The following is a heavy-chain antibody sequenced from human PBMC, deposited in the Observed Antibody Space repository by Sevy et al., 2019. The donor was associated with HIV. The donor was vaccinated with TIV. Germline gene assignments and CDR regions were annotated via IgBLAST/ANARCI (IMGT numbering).Heavy chain of an antibody. D-gene: IGHD4-17*01. V-gene: IGHV3-23*01. CDR1: GFTFSSYD. Sequence: GGSLRLSCAASGFTFSSYDMSWVRQAPGKGLEWVSVISGSGVSTYYADSVKGRFTISRDNSKNTLYLQMNSLRAEDTAVYYCAKSSLPYGDYHFDQWGQGTLVTVSS. J-gene: IGHJ4*02. CDR2: ISGSGVST. CDR3: AKSSLPYGDYHFDQ.